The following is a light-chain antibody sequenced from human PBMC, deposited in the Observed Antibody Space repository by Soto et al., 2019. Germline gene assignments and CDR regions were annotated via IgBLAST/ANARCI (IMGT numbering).Light chain of an antibody. V-gene: IGLV2-14*01. Sequence: QSALTQPASVSGSPGQSITISCIGTSSDISAYNSVSWYQQHPGKAPKLIIYEVSSRPSGVSNRFSGSKSGNAASLTISGLQTEDEAAYYCSSYTTTSTLVFGVGTKLTVL. CDR3: SSYTTTSTLV. J-gene: IGLJ2*01. CDR1: SSDISAYNS. CDR2: EVS.